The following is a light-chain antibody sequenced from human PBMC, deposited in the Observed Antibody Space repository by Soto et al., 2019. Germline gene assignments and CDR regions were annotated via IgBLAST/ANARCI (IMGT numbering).Light chain of an antibody. J-gene: IGLJ2*01. CDR3: SSYTSSSTVL. CDR2: DVS. V-gene: IGLV2-14*01. Sequence: QSALTQPASVSGSPGQSITISCTGTSSDVGGYNYVAWYQQHPGKAPKLMIYDVSNRPSGVSNRFSGSKSGSTASLTISGLQAEDEADYYCSSYTSSSTVLFGGGTKLIVL. CDR1: SSDVGGYNY.